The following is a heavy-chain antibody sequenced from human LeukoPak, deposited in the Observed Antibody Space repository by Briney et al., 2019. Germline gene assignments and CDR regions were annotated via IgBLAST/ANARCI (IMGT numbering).Heavy chain of an antibody. CDR2: ISGSGGST. V-gene: IGHV3-23*01. CDR1: GFTFSSYA. D-gene: IGHD2-2*01. J-gene: IGHJ4*02. CDR3: AKHYQIVVVPAAVH. Sequence: GGSLRLSCAASGFTFSSYAMSWVRQAPGKGLEWVSAISGSGGSTYYADSVKGRFTISRDNSKNTLYLQMNSLRAEDTAVYYCAKHYQIVVVPAAVHRGQGTLVTVSS.